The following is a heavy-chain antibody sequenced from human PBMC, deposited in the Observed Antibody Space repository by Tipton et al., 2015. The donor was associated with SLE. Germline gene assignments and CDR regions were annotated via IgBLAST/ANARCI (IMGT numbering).Heavy chain of an antibody. CDR1: GDSISTNTYY. Sequence: GLVKPSETLSLTCTVSGDSISTNTYYWGWIRQSPEKGLEWIASIHYTGRTYYNPSLKSRIAISVDTSRNQFSLNLSSVIAADTALYYCARHKIFQVVVTQFDVWGQGTLVTVSS. D-gene: IGHD3-3*01. CDR3: ARHKIFQVVVTQFDV. V-gene: IGHV4-39*07. CDR2: IHYTGRT. J-gene: IGHJ3*01.